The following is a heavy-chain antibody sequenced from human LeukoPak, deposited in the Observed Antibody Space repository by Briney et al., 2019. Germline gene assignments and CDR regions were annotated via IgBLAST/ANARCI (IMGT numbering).Heavy chain of an antibody. CDR1: GFTFSDFY. V-gene: IGHV3-11*01. CDR2: IGDRGTPI. CDR3: VRGPSDSSLPGP. J-gene: IGHJ5*02. D-gene: IGHD2-15*01. Sequence: GGSLRLSCAASGFTFSDFYMSWVRQAPGKGVEGGSYIGDRGTPIYYGDSVKGRFTISRDNAKNSLHLQMNSLRADDTAVYYCVRGPSDSSLPGPWGQGTLVTVSS.